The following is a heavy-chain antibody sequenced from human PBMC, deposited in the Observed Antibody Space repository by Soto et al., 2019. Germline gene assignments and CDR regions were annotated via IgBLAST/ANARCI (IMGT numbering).Heavy chain of an antibody. J-gene: IGHJ3*02. CDR1: GFSLSTSGMC. D-gene: IGHD3-9*01. CDR2: IDWDDDK. V-gene: IGHV2-70*01. CDR3: ARTKYYDILTGYYNAFDI. Sequence: SGPTLVNPTQTLTLTCTFSGFSLSTSGMCVSWIRQPPGKALEWLALIDWDDDKYYSTSLKTRLTISKDTSKNQVVLTMTNMDPVDTATYYCARTKYYDILTGYYNAFDIWGQGTMVTVSS.